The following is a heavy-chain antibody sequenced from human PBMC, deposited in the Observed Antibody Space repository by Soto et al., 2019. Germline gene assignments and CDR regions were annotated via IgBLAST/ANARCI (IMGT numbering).Heavy chain of an antibody. D-gene: IGHD2-2*01. CDR1: GYTFTGYY. CDR2: INPNSGGT. CDR3: APAPSYPDSRAALGNDYYGMDV. Sequence: ASVKVSCKASGYTFTGYYMHWVRQAPGQGLEWMGWINPNSGGTNYAQKFQGWVTMTRDTSISTAYMELSRLRSDDTAVYYCAPAPSYPDSRAALGNDYYGMDVSGEGTTVTVSS. J-gene: IGHJ6*02. V-gene: IGHV1-2*04.